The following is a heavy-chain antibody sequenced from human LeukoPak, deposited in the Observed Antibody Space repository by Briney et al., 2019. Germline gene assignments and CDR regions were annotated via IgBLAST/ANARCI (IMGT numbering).Heavy chain of an antibody. CDR3: ARDGSPAGYYFDY. CDR2: IYYSGST. J-gene: IGHJ4*02. D-gene: IGHD2-2*01. V-gene: IGHV4-59*01. Sequence: RSSETLSLTCTVSGGSISSYYWSWIRQPPGKGLEWIGYIYYSGSTNYNPSLKSRVTISVDTSKNQFSLKLSSVTAADTAVYYCARDGSPAGYYFDYWGQGTPVTVSS. CDR1: GGSISSYY.